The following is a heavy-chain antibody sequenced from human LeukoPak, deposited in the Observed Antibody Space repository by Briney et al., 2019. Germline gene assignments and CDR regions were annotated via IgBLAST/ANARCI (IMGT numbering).Heavy chain of an antibody. CDR3: ARQRFRYWFDP. Sequence: SETLSLTCTVSGGSISSSSYYWGWIRQPPGKGLEWIGSIYYSGSTYYNPSLKSRVTISVDTSKNQFSLKLSSVTAADTAVYYCARQRFRYWFDPWGQGTLVTVSS. CDR1: GGSISSSSYY. J-gene: IGHJ5*02. CDR2: IYYSGST. D-gene: IGHD3-3*01. V-gene: IGHV4-39*01.